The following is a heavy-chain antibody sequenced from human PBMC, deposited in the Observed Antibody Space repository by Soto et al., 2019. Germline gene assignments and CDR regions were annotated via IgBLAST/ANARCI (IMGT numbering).Heavy chain of an antibody. CDR2: IIPIFGTA. CDR1: GYTFTSYG. D-gene: IGHD3-10*01. Sequence: GASVKVYCKASGYTFTSYGISWVRQAPGQGLEWMGGIIPIFGTANYAQKFQGRVTITADESTSTAYMELSSLRSEDTAVYYCANYYGSGSYSWDSRNWFDPWGHGTLVTVSS. V-gene: IGHV1-69*13. J-gene: IGHJ5*02. CDR3: ANYYGSGSYSWDSRNWFDP.